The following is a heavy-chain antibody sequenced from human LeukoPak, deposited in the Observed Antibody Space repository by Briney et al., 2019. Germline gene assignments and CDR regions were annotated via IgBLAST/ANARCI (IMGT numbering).Heavy chain of an antibody. CDR2: IYYSGST. Sequence: SETLSLTCTVSGGSISSYYWSWIRQPPGKGLEWIGYIYYSGSTYYNPSLKSRITISIDTSKNQFSLKLSSVTAADTAVYYCARGGVSDSWGQGTLVTVSS. CDR1: GGSISSYY. J-gene: IGHJ4*02. CDR3: ARGGVSDS. D-gene: IGHD2-8*01. V-gene: IGHV4-59*12.